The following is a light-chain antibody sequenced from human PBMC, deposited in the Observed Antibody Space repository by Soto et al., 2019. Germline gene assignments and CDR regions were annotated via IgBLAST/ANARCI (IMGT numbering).Light chain of an antibody. V-gene: IGKV3-11*01. CDR2: DAS. CDR1: QSVSSY. Sequence: EIVLTQSPATLSLSPGERATLSCRASQSVSSYLAWYQQKPGQAPRLLIYDASNRATGIPARFSGSGSGTDFTLTISSLEPEDFALYYCQHRFTFGPGTKVDIK. CDR3: QHRFT. J-gene: IGKJ3*01.